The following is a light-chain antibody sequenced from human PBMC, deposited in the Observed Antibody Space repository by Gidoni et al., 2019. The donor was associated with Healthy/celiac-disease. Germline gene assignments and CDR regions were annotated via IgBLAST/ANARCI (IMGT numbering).Light chain of an antibody. CDR2: LGS. CDR3: MQALQTPPWT. Sequence: DIVMTQSSFSLPVTPGEPASISCRSSQSLLHSNGYNYLDWYLQKPGQSPQLLIYLGSNRASGVPDRFSGSGSGTDFTLKISRVEAEDVGVYYCMQALQTPPWTFGQGTKVEIK. CDR1: QSLLHSNGYNY. V-gene: IGKV2-28*01. J-gene: IGKJ1*01.